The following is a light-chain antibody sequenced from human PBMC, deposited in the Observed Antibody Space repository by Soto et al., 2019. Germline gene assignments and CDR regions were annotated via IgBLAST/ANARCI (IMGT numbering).Light chain of an antibody. V-gene: IGKV3-20*01. Sequence: EIVLTQSPDTLSLSPGERATLSCRASQSVSSTYLAWYQQKPGQAPRLLIYGAYNRATGIHDRFSGSGSGTEFTLTISRLEPEDFAVYYCKQYSSSPLTFGGGTKVDIK. CDR2: GAY. CDR1: QSVSSTY. J-gene: IGKJ4*01. CDR3: KQYSSSPLT.